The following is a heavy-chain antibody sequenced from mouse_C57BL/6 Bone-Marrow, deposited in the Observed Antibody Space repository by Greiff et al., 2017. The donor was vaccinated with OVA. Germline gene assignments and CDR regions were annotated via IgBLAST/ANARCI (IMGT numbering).Heavy chain of an antibody. CDR3: TTEDYGSRAWFAY. CDR1: GFNIKDDY. CDR2: IDPENGDT. V-gene: IGHV14-4*01. J-gene: IGHJ3*01. Sequence: EVQLQQSGAELVRPGASVKLSCTASGFNIKDDYMHWVKQRPEQGLEWIGWIDPENGDTEYASKFQGKATITADTYSNTAYLQLSSRTAEDTAVYYCTTEDYGSRAWFAYWGQGTLVTVSA. D-gene: IGHD1-1*01.